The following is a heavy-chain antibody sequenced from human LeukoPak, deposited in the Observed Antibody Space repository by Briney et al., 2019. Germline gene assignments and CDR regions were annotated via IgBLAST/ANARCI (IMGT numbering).Heavy chain of an antibody. J-gene: IGHJ4*02. CDR3: AKILSGTYSFDL. CDR1: GSTFSTYL. D-gene: IGHD1-26*01. V-gene: IGHV3-23*01. CDR2: ISGNSVTI. Sequence: PGGSLRLSCTASGSTFSTYLMTWVRQAPGQGLEWVSAISGNSVTIYYADSVKGQFTISRDNSKNTLYLQMYSLRAEDTAVYYCAKILSGTYSFDLWGQGTLVTVSS.